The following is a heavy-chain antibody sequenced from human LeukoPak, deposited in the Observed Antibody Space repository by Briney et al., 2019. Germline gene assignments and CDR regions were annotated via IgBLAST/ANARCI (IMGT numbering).Heavy chain of an antibody. V-gene: IGHV1-69-2*01. CDR1: GYTFTDYY. CDR3: ASEDCSGGSCYHLDAFDI. Sequence: ASVKIPCKVSGYTFTDYYMHWVQQAPGKGLEWMGLVDPEDGETIYAEKFQGRVTITADTSTDTAYMELSSLRSEDTAVYYCASEDCSGGSCYHLDAFDIWGQGTMVTVSS. J-gene: IGHJ3*02. D-gene: IGHD2-15*01. CDR2: VDPEDGET.